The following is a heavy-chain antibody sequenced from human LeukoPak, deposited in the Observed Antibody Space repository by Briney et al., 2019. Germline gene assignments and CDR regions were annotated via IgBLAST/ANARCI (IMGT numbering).Heavy chain of an antibody. D-gene: IGHD5-18*01. CDR3: AKDAVGYSYGLVCDY. J-gene: IGHJ4*02. CDR2: ISGSGGST. CDR1: GFTFSSYG. Sequence: GGSLRLSCAASGFTFSSYGMSWVRQAPGKGLEWVSAISGSGGSTYYADSVKGRFTISRDNSKNTLYLQMNSLRAEDTAVYYCAKDAVGYSYGLVCDYWGQGTLVTVSS. V-gene: IGHV3-23*01.